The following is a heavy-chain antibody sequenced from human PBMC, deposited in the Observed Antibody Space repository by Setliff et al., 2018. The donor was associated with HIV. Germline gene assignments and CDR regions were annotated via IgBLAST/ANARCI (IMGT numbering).Heavy chain of an antibody. D-gene: IGHD2-2*01. J-gene: IGHJ3*02. V-gene: IGHV1-2*02. Sequence: ASVKVSCKASGYTFTGYYMHWVRQAPGQGLEWMGWINPNSGGTTYAQKFQGRVTMTRDTSTSTAYMEVSRLRSDDTAVYYCARAGGGATDQAFDIWGQGTMVTVSS. CDR3: ARAGGGATDQAFDI. CDR1: GYTFTGYY. CDR2: INPNSGGT.